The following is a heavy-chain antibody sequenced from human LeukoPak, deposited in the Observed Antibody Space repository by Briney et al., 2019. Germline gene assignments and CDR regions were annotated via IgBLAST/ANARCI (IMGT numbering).Heavy chain of an antibody. J-gene: IGHJ5*02. CDR1: GGTFSSYA. CDR3: ARDRGCSGGSCYSPNWFDP. D-gene: IGHD2-15*01. CDR2: IIPIFSTA. Sequence: SVKVSCKASGGTFSSYAISWVRQAPGQGLEWMGGIIPIFSTANYAQKFQGRVTITTDESTSTAYMELSSLRSEDRAVYYCARDRGCSGGSCYSPNWFDPWGQGTLVTVSS. V-gene: IGHV1-69*05.